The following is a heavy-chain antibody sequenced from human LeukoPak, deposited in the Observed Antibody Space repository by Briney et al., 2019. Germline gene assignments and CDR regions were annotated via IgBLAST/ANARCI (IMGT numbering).Heavy chain of an antibody. CDR3: ARDGPEQQLVYFDY. CDR1: GFTFSSYA. J-gene: IGHJ4*02. CDR2: ISYDGSNK. Sequence: PGGSLRLSCAASGFTFSSYAMHWVRQARGKGLERVAVISYDGSNKYYADSVKGRFTISRDNSKNTLYLQMNSLRAEDTAVYYCARDGPEQQLVYFDYWGQGTLVTVSS. V-gene: IGHV3-30-3*01. D-gene: IGHD6-13*01.